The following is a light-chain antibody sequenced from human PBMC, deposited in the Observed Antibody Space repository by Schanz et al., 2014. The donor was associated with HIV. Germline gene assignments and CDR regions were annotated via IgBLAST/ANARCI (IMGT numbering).Light chain of an antibody. CDR2: QAS. J-gene: IGKJ2*01. CDR3: QQYNDNSGT. CDR1: QTIGRL. V-gene: IGKV1-5*03. Sequence: DIQMTQSPSAMSASMGDRVTITCRASQTIGRLLAWYQQRPGRAPNLLIYQASSLETGVPSRFSGRGSGTEFTLTISGLQPDDFATYYCQQYNDNSGTFGRGTKLEFK.